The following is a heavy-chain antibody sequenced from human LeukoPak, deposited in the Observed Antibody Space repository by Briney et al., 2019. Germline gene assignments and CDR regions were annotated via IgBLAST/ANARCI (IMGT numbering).Heavy chain of an antibody. CDR3: TRDLGQYYDTSDNWFDP. D-gene: IGHD3-22*01. Sequence: GGSLRLSCVASGFTFSDYYMSWIRQAPGKGLEWVSYISSSGSNTYYADSVKGRFTISRDNAKNTLNLQMNSLRAEDTAVYYCTRDLGQYYDTSDNWFDPWGQGTLVTVSS. J-gene: IGHJ5*02. CDR1: GFTFSDYY. V-gene: IGHV3-11*04. CDR2: ISSSGSNT.